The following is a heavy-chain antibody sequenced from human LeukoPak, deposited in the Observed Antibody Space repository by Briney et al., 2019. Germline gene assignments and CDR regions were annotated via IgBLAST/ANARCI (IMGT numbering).Heavy chain of an antibody. V-gene: IGHV3-9*01. Sequence: HTGGSLRLSCAASGFTFDDYAMHWVRQAPGKGLEWVSGISWNSGSIGYADSVKGRFTISRDNAKNSLFLQMNSLRADDTAVYFCARWFCTSTTCYYDYWGQGTLVTVSS. J-gene: IGHJ4*02. CDR1: GFTFDDYA. CDR3: ARWFCTSTTCYYDY. D-gene: IGHD2-2*01. CDR2: ISWNSGSI.